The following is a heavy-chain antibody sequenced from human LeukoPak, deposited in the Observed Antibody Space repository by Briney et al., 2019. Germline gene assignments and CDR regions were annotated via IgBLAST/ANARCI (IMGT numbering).Heavy chain of an antibody. CDR1: GYTFTSYD. D-gene: IGHD3-10*01. CDR3: ATSRESGGWFDP. Sequence: ASVKVSCKASGYTFTSYDINWVRQATGQGLEWMGWMNPNSGNTGYAQKFQGRVTMTRNTSISTAYMELSSLRSEDTAVYYCATSRESGGWFDPWGQGNLVTVSS. CDR2: MNPNSGNT. J-gene: IGHJ5*02. V-gene: IGHV1-8*01.